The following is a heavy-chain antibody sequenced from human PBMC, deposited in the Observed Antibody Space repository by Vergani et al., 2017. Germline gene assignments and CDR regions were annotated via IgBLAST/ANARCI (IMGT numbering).Heavy chain of an antibody. CDR1: GYTFAGYN. Sequence: QVQLVQSGAEVKKPGASVKVSCKASGYTFAGYNIHWVRQAPGQGLELMGWINPNSGGTNYAQKFQGRVTMTRDTSINTAYMELSRLRSDDTAVYYCARGWSGYSTSWFFEYWGQGTLVTVFS. V-gene: IGHV1-2*02. CDR3: ARGWSGYSTSWFFEY. D-gene: IGHD6-13*01. J-gene: IGHJ4*02. CDR2: INPNSGGT.